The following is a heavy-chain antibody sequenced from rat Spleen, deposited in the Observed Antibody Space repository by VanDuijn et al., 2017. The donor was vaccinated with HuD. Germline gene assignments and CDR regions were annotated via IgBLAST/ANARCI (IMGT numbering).Heavy chain of an antibody. V-gene: IGHV3-3*01. CDR1: GYSITSAYR. Sequence: EVQLQESGPGLVKPPQSLSLTCSVTGYSITSAYRWNWIRKFPGNKLEWMGYINSAGNANYNPSLKSRISISRDTSKNQFFLQVNSLSTEDTATYYCARSEGTHYYLPFADWGQGTLVTVSS. CDR2: INSAGNA. J-gene: IGHJ3*01. D-gene: IGHD1-6*01. CDR3: ARSEGTHYYLPFAD.